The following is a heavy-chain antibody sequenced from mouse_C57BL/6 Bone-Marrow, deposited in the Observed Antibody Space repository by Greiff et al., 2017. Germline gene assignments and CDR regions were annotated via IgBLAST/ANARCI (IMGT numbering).Heavy chain of an antibody. Sequence: QVQLQQPGAELVKPGASVKLSCQASGYTFTSYWMHWVKPRPGQGLEWIGMIHPNSGSTNYNEKFKSKATLTVDKSSRTAYMQLSSLTSEDAAVYYCARSEDGYLFAYWGQGTLVTVSA. CDR2: IHPNSGST. V-gene: IGHV1-64*01. CDR1: GYTFTSYW. J-gene: IGHJ3*01. CDR3: ARSEDGYLFAY. D-gene: IGHD2-3*01.